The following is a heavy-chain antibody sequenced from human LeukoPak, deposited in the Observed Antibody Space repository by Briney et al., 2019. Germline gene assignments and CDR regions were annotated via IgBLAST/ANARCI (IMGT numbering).Heavy chain of an antibody. D-gene: IGHD5-12*01. CDR1: GGTFSSYA. J-gene: IGHJ4*02. V-gene: IGHV1-18*01. CDR2: ISAYNGRT. CDR3: TKGGAMVATIYY. Sequence: ASVKVSCKASGGTFSSYAISWVRQAPGQGLEWVGWISAYNGRTNYAQKFQGRLTMTIDTSTTTAYMDLRSLTSDDTAMYYCTKGGAMVATIYYWGQGTLVTVSS.